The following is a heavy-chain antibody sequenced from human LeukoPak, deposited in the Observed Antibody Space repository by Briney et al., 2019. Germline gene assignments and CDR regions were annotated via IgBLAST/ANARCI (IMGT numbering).Heavy chain of an antibody. D-gene: IGHD6-19*01. CDR1: GGSISPYI. V-gene: IGHV4-59*01. CDR3: ARTVAGIFDFDY. Sequence: PSETLSLTCTVSGGSISPYIWNWIRQPPGKGLEWIGYIYYSGNTNYNPSLKSRATISVDTSENQFSLKVTSVTAADTAVCYCARTVAGIFDFDYWGQGILVTVSS. CDR2: IYYSGNT. J-gene: IGHJ4*02.